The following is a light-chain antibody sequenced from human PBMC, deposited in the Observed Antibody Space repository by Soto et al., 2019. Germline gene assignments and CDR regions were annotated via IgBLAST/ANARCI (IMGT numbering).Light chain of an antibody. V-gene: IGKV3-11*01. CDR2: DAS. CDR3: QQRGNWPVT. J-gene: IGKJ1*01. CDR1: QSVGSY. Sequence: EIVLTQSPATLSLSPGERATLSCRASQSVGSYFAWYQQKPGQAPRLLIYDASNRATGIPARFSGSGSGTDFTLTISSLEPDDFAVYYCQQRGNWPVTFGQETRVDIK.